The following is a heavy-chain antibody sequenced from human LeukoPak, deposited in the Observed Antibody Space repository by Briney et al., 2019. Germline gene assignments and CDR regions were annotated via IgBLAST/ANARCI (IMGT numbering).Heavy chain of an antibody. CDR1: GGSISNYF. D-gene: IGHD3-9*01. J-gene: IGHJ6*03. V-gene: IGHV4-4*07. CDR3: ARDGIGTYYDILTGYYSYYYYYMDV. Sequence: SETLSLTCTVSGGSISNYFWSWVRQPAGKGLEWIGRIYTSGSTNYNPSLKSRVTMSVDTSKNQFSLKLSSVTAADTAVYYCARDGIGTYYDILTGYYSYYYYYMDVWGKGTTVTISS. CDR2: IYTSGST.